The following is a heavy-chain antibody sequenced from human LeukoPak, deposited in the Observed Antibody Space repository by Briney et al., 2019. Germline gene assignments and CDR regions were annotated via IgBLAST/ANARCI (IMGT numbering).Heavy chain of an antibody. CDR3: ARGGGLYSSSWHPNYYYYMDV. CDR2: IYPGDSDT. CDR1: GYNFTSYW. J-gene: IGHJ6*03. Sequence: GESLKISCKASGYNFTSYWIDWVRQMPGKGLQWMGIIYPGDSDTRYSPSFQGQVTISADKSISTAYLQWSSLKASDTAMYYCARGGGLYSSSWHPNYYYYMDVWGKGTTVTVSS. V-gene: IGHV5-51*01. D-gene: IGHD6-13*01.